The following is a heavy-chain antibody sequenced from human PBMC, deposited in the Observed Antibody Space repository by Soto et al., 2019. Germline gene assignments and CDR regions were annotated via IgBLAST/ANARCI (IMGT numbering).Heavy chain of an antibody. V-gene: IGHV3-30-3*01. J-gene: IGHJ4*02. Sequence: GGSLRLSCAASGFTLSNYAMHWVRQAPGKGLEWVTVISYDVSTKYYADSVKGRFTISRDNSKNTLYLQMNSLRAEDTAVYYCAKDRTEILRYFDWLPPYFDYWGQGTLVTVSS. CDR2: ISYDVSTK. CDR1: GFTLSNYA. D-gene: IGHD3-9*01. CDR3: AKDRTEILRYFDWLPPYFDY.